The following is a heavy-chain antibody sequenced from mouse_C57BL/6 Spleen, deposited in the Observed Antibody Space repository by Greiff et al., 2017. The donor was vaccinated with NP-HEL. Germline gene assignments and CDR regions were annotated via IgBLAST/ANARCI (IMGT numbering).Heavy chain of an antibody. CDR3: ARDGGSSGYSGFAY. CDR1: GYAFSSSW. Sequence: QVQLKESGPELVKPGASVKISCKASGYAFSSSWMNWVKQRPGKGLEWIGRIYPGDGDTNYNGKFKGKATLTADKSSSTAYMQLSSLTSEDSAVYFCARDGGSSGYSGFAYWGQGTLVTVSA. J-gene: IGHJ3*01. D-gene: IGHD3-2*02. V-gene: IGHV1-82*01. CDR2: IYPGDGDT.